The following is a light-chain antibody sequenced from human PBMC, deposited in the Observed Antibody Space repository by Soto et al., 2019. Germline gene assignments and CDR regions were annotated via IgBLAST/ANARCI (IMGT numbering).Light chain of an antibody. J-gene: IGLJ2*01. CDR3: SSYAGTYSVV. CDR2: EVS. Sequence: QSALTQPPSASGFPGQSVTISCTGTSSDVGAYNYVSWYQQYPGKAPKLLIYEVSKRPSGVPDRFSGSKSGNTASLTVSGLQAEDEADYHCSSYAGTYSVVFGGGTKLTVL. CDR1: SSDVGAYNY. V-gene: IGLV2-8*01.